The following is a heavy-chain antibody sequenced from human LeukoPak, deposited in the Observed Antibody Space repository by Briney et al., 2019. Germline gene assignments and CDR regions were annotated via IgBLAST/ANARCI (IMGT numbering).Heavy chain of an antibody. Sequence: PGGSLRLSCAASGFTFSSYGMHWVRQAPGKGLEWVAVIWYDGSNKYYADSVKGRFTISRDNSKNTLYLQMNSLRAEDTAVYYCAKDARWRIRSPLWNNPLDFDYWGQGTLVTVSS. CDR2: IWYDGSNK. D-gene: IGHD1/OR15-1a*01. CDR3: AKDARWRIRSPLWNNPLDFDY. V-gene: IGHV3-33*06. J-gene: IGHJ4*02. CDR1: GFTFSSYG.